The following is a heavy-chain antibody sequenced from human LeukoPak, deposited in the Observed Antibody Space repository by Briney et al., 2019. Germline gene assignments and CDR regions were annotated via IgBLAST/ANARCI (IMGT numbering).Heavy chain of an antibody. CDR1: GFTFDDYG. V-gene: IGHV3-20*01. Sequence: GGSLRXSCAASGFTFDDYGMSWVRQAPGKGLEWVSGINWNGGSTVYADSVKGRFTISRDNAKNSLYLQMNSLRDEDTALYHCARDXHDYGDSNWFDPWGQGTLVTVSS. CDR3: ARDXHDYGDSNWFDP. D-gene: IGHD4-17*01. CDR2: INWNGGST. J-gene: IGHJ5*02.